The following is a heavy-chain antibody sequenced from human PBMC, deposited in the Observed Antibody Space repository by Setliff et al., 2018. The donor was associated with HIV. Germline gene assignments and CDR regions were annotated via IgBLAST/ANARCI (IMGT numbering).Heavy chain of an antibody. CDR1: GFTFSSYS. CDR3: ARDRLAVAGSADAFDI. Sequence: PGGSLRLSCAASGFTFSSYSMNWVRQAPGKGLEWVSYISSSSSTIYYADSVKGRFTISRDNAKNSLYPQMNSLRAEDTAVYYCARDRLAVAGSADAFDIWGQGTMVTVS. D-gene: IGHD6-19*01. J-gene: IGHJ3*02. V-gene: IGHV3-48*04. CDR2: ISSSSSTI.